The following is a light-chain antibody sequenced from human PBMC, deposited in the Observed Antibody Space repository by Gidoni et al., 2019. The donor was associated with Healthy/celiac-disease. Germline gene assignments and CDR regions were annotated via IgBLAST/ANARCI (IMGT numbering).Light chain of an antibody. V-gene: IGKV3-11*01. CDR3: QQRINWTPPTYT. CDR2: DAS. J-gene: IGKJ2*01. Sequence: EIVLTQSPATLSLSPGERATLSCRASQSVSSYLAWYQQKPGQAPRLLIYDASNRATGIPARFSGSGSGTDFTLTISSLEPEDFAVYYCQQRINWTPPTYTFGQGTKLEIK. CDR1: QSVSSY.